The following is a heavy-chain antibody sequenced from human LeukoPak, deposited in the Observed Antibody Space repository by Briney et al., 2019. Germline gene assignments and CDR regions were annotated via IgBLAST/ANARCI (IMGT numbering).Heavy chain of an antibody. D-gene: IGHD3-3*01. CDR1: GGSFSDFH. J-gene: IGHJ5*02. CDR2: INHSGST. Sequence: SETLSLTCAVYGGSFSDFHWSWIRQPPGKGLEWIGEINHSGSTNYNPPLRSRVTISVDTSKNQISLNLSSVTAADTAVYYCARPITISGKYNWFDPWGQGTLVTVSS. CDR3: ARPITISGKYNWFDP. V-gene: IGHV4-34*01.